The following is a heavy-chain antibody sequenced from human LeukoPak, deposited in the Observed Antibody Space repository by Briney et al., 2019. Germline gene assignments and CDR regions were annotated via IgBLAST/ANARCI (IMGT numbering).Heavy chain of an antibody. J-gene: IGHJ4*02. CDR2: IRSKAYGGTT. D-gene: IGHD6-13*01. V-gene: IGHV3-49*04. CDR3: TSASMAAAGKFDY. Sequence: GGSLRLSCTASGFTFSDYAMSWVRQAPGKGLEWVGFIRSKAYGGTTEYAASVKGRFTISRDDSKSIAYLQMNSLKTEDTAVYYCTSASMAAAGKFDYWGQGTLVTVSS. CDR1: GFTFSDYA.